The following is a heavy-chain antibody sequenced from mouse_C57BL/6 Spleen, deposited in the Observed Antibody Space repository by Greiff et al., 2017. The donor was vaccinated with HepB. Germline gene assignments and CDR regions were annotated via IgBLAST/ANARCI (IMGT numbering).Heavy chain of an antibody. J-gene: IGHJ3*01. D-gene: IGHD2-5*01. CDR3: ARPYYSNYFAY. CDR1: GFTFSDYG. Sequence: VKLVESGGGLVKPGGSLKLSCAASGFTFSDYGMHWVRQAPEKGLEWVAYISSGSSTIYYADTVKGRFTISRDNAKNTLFLQMTSLRSEDTAMYYCARPYYSNYFAYWGQGTLVTVSA. CDR2: ISSGSSTI. V-gene: IGHV5-17*01.